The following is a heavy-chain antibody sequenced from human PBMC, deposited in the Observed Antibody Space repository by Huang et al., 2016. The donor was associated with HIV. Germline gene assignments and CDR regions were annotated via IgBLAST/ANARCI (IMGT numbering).Heavy chain of an antibody. J-gene: IGHJ4*02. Sequence: QVQLVQSGAEVKQPGASVKVPCKVPGYTLTELSMHGVGQAPGKGLEWMGGCDPEAGETIYAQKFLGRVAMTEDTSTDTAYMELSRLRSEDTAVYYCATVYRRFRNHDSGDYYFDYWDQGTLVTVSS. CDR1: GYTLTELS. CDR3: ATVYRRFRNHDSGDYYFDY. D-gene: IGHD3-22*01. CDR2: CDPEAGET. V-gene: IGHV1-24*01.